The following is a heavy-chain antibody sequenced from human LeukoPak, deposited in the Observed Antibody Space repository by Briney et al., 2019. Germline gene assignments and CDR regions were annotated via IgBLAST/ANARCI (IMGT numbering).Heavy chain of an antibody. Sequence: PSETLSLTCTVSGGSISSGDYYWRWLRQPPGTGLEWIGYIYYSGSTYYNPSLKSRVTISVDTSKNQFSLKLSSVTAADTAVYYCARSYDYVWGSYRYTSGGAFDIWGQGTMVTVSS. CDR2: IYYSGST. CDR3: ARSYDYVWGSYRYTSGGAFDI. V-gene: IGHV4-30-4*08. D-gene: IGHD3-16*02. J-gene: IGHJ3*02. CDR1: GGSISSGDYY.